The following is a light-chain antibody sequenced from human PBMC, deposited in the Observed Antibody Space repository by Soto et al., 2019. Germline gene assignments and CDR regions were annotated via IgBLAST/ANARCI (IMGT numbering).Light chain of an antibody. V-gene: IGKV3-11*01. CDR1: QSISSY. Sequence: EIVLTQSPATLSLSPGERATLSCRASQSISSYLGWYQQKPGQAPRLLIFDVSKRATGIPARFSGSGSGTDFALTISSLAPEDFAAYYCQKRVNGPTFGGGTKVEIK. CDR3: QKRVNGPT. CDR2: DVS. J-gene: IGKJ4*01.